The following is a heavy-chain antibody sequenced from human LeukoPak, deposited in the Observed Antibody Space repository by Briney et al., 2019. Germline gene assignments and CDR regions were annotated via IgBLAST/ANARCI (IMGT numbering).Heavy chain of an antibody. D-gene: IGHD4-17*01. CDR2: ISGSGGST. Sequence: GGTLRLSCAASGFTFSSYGMSWVRQAPGKGLEWVSAISGSGGSTYYADSVKGRFTISRDNSKNTLYLQMNSLRAEDTAVYYCAKDPYGDYSIDYWGQGTLVTVSS. CDR3: AKDPYGDYSIDY. J-gene: IGHJ4*02. V-gene: IGHV3-23*01. CDR1: GFTFSSYG.